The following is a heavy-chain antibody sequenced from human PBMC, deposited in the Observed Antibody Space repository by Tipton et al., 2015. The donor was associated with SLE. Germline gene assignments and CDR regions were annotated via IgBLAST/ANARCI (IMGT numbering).Heavy chain of an antibody. CDR1: GGTVSSYA. V-gene: IGHV1-69*05. CDR3: AKPIRGLVGTDW. Sequence: QSGPEVKKPGSAVKVSCTASGGTVSSYAISWVRQAPGQGLEWMGGIIPILHTANYAQKFQGRVTITTDESTSTAYMELSSLRSEDTAVYYCAKPIRGLVGTDWWGQGTLVTVSS. D-gene: IGHD2-21*01. J-gene: IGHJ4*02. CDR2: IIPILHTA.